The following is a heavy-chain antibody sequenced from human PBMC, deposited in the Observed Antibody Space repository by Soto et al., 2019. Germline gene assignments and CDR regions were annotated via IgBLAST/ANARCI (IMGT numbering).Heavy chain of an antibody. J-gene: IGHJ4*02. D-gene: IGHD2-2*01. V-gene: IGHV4-59*01. CDR3: ARKLGYCSSTSCYAHLDY. Sequence: ASETLSLTCTVSGGSISSYYWSWIRQPPGKGLEWIGYIYYSGSTNYNPSLKSRVTISVDTSKNQFSLKLSSVTAADTAVYHCARKLGYCSSTSCYAHLDYWGQGTLVTVSS. CDR2: IYYSGST. CDR1: GGSISSYY.